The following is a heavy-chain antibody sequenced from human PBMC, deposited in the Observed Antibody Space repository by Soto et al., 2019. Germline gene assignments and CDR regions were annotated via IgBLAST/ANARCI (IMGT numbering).Heavy chain of an antibody. Sequence: GGSLRLSCAASGFTFSSYAMHWVRQAPGKGLEWVAVISYDGSNKYYADSVKGRFTISRDNSKNTLYLQMNSLRAEDTAVYYCARDQDNWNDHSSPYYFDYWGQGTLVTVSS. V-gene: IGHV3-30-3*01. CDR2: ISYDGSNK. CDR1: GFTFSSYA. J-gene: IGHJ4*02. D-gene: IGHD1-1*01. CDR3: ARDQDNWNDHSSPYYFDY.